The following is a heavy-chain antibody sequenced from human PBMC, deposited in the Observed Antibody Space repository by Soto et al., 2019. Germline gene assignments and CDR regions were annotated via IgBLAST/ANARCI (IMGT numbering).Heavy chain of an antibody. CDR3: ARGRRLYSSGWIPLRGFDY. CDR2: INHSGST. Sequence: SETLSLTCAVYGGSFSGYYWSWIRQPPGKGLEWIGEINHSGSTNYNPSLKSRVTISVDTSKNQFSLKLSSVTAADTAVYYCARGRRLYSSGWIPLRGFDYWGQGTLVTVSS. D-gene: IGHD6-19*01. CDR1: GGSFSGYY. J-gene: IGHJ4*02. V-gene: IGHV4-34*01.